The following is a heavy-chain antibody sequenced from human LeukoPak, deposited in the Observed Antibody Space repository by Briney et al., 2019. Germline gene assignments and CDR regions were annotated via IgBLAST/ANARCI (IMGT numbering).Heavy chain of an antibody. J-gene: IGHJ5*02. V-gene: IGHV4-4*07. CDR3: ARGAYGSPSQNWFDP. CDR1: GGSISSYY. CDR2: IYTSGST. D-gene: IGHD3-10*01. Sequence: SETLSLTCTVPGGSISSYYWSWIRQPAGKGLEWIGRIYTSGSTDYNPSLKSRVTMSVDTSKNQFSLKLSSVTAADTAVYYCARGAYGSPSQNWFDPWGQGTLVTVSS.